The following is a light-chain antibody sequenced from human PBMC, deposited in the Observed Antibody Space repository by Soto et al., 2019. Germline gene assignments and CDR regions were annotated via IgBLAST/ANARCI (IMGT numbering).Light chain of an antibody. J-gene: IGKJ1*01. Sequence: DIVVTQSPDSLALSLGERATINCKSSQSVLYSSNNKNYLAWYQQKPGQPPQLLVYWAATRESGVPDRFSGSGSGTGFNLTVSSLQAEDVAVYYCQQYYSTHPTFGQGTKVEI. V-gene: IGKV4-1*01. CDR3: QQYYSTHPT. CDR2: WAA. CDR1: QSVLYSSNNKNY.